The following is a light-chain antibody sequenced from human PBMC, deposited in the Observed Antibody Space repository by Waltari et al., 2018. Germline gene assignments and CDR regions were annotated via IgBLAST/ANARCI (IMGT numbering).Light chain of an antibody. CDR2: GAS. Sequence: EIVLTQSPGTLSLSPGERATLSCRASQSVSSSYLAWYQQKPGQAPRLLIYGASSRATGNADRFSGSGSGTDFTLTISRLEPEDFAVYYCQQFDTFGQGTKLEIK. V-gene: IGKV3-20*01. CDR3: QQFDT. J-gene: IGKJ2*01. CDR1: QSVSSSY.